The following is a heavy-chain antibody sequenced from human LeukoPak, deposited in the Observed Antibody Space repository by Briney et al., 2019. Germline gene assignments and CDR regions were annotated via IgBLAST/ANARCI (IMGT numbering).Heavy chain of an antibody. CDR2: IYPGDSDT. CDR3: ARQATYYDILTASGYFDY. CDR1: GYSFTSYW. D-gene: IGHD3-9*01. V-gene: IGHV5-51*01. J-gene: IGHJ4*02. Sequence: GESLKISCKGSGYSFTSYWIGWVRQMPGKGLEWMGIIYPGDSDTRYSPSFQGQVTISADKSISTAYLQWSSLKASGTAMYYCARQATYYDILTASGYFDYWGQGTLVTVSS.